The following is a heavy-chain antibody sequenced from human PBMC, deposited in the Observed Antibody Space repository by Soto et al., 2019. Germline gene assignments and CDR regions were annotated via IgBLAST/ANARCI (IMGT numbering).Heavy chain of an antibody. D-gene: IGHD3-22*01. Sequence: QVQLQESGPGLVKPSETLSLTCTVSGGSISSYYWSWIRQPPGKGLEWIGYIYYSGSTNYNPSLKSRVTISVDTSKNQFSLKLSCVTAADTAVYYCARDGGRDYDSSGYYLWGQGTLVTVSS. CDR1: GGSISSYY. CDR3: ARDGGRDYDSSGYYL. J-gene: IGHJ5*02. CDR2: IYYSGST. V-gene: IGHV4-59*01.